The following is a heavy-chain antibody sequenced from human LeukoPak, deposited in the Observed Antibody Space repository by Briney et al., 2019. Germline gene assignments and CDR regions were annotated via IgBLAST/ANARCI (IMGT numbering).Heavy chain of an antibody. CDR1: GYSFAYYW. D-gene: IGHD1-26*01. CDR3: ARREGAMSFDY. V-gene: IGHV5-51*01. CDR2: IYPGDSDT. Sequence: GESLKISCKGSGYSFAYYWIGWVRQMPGKGLEWMGIIYPGDSDTRYSPSFQGQVAISADKSITTAYLQWSSLKASDTAMYYCARREGAMSFDYWDQGTLVTVSS. J-gene: IGHJ4*02.